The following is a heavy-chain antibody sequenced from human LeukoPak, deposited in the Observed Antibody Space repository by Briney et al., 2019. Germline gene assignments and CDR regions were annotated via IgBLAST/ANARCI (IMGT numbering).Heavy chain of an antibody. J-gene: IGHJ4*02. CDR2: ISYDGSNK. D-gene: IGHD2-2*01. V-gene: IGHV3-30-3*01. Sequence: GGSLRLSCAASGFTFSSYAMHWVRQAPGKGLEWVAFISYDGSNKYYADSVKGRFTISRDNSKNTLYLQMNSLRAEDTAVYYCARGYCSSTSCSQAGHWGQGTLVTVSS. CDR1: GFTFSSYA. CDR3: ARGYCSSTSCSQAGH.